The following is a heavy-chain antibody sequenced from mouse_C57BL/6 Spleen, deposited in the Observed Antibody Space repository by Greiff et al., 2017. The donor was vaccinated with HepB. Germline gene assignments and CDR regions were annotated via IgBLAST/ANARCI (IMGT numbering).Heavy chain of an antibody. Sequence: QVQLQQPGAELVKPGASVKLSCKASGYTFTSYWMHWVKQRPGQGLEWIGMIHPNSGSTNYNEKFKSKATLTVDKSSSTAYMQLSSLTSEDSAVYYCARSRVTTEGFDYWGQGTTLTVSS. CDR1: GYTFTSYW. J-gene: IGHJ2*01. CDR3: ARSRVTTEGFDY. CDR2: IHPNSGST. D-gene: IGHD1-1*01. V-gene: IGHV1-64*01.